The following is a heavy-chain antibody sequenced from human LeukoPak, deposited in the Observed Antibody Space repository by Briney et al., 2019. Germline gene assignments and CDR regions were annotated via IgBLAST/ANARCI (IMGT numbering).Heavy chain of an antibody. CDR1: GGSISSFY. J-gene: IGHJ5*02. Sequence: SSETLSLTCTVSGGSISSFYWSWIRQPPGKGLEWIGYIYHTGGTNYNPSLKSRVTISVDTSKNQFSLRVGSVTAADTAVYYCARDPSGSFFNWFDPWGQGTLVTVSS. CDR2: IYHTGGT. V-gene: IGHV4-59*01. CDR3: ARDPSGSFFNWFDP. D-gene: IGHD1-26*01.